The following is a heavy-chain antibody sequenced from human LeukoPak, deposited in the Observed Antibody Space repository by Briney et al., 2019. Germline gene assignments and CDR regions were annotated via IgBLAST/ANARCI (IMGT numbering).Heavy chain of an antibody. CDR3: ARAPPGGTYYYYGMDV. V-gene: IGHV3-21*01. J-gene: IGHJ6*02. D-gene: IGHD3-16*01. Sequence: RGSLRLSCAASGFIFSSYSMNWVRQAPGKGLEWVSSISSSSGYIYYADSVEGRFTISRDNAKNSLYLQMNSLRAEDTAVYYCARAPPGGTYYYYGMDVWGQGTTVTVSS. CDR2: ISSSSGYI. CDR1: GFIFSSYS.